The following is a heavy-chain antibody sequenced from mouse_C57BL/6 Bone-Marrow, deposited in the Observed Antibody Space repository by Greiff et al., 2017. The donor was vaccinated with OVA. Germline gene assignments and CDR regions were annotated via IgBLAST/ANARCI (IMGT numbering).Heavy chain of an antibody. J-gene: IGHJ3*01. CDR1: GYTFTDYE. CDR2: IDPETGGT. Sequence: VNVVESGAELVRPGASVTLSCKASGYTFTDYEMHWVKQTPVHGLEWIGAIDPETGGTAYNQKFKGKAILTADKSSSTAYMELRSLTSEDSAVYYCTRSPTTVVPEEFAYWGQGTLVTVSA. CDR3: TRSPTTVVPEEFAY. D-gene: IGHD1-1*01. V-gene: IGHV1-15*01.